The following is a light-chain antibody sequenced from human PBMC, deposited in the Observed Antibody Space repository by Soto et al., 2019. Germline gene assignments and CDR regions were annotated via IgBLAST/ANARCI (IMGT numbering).Light chain of an antibody. Sequence: DIQMTQSPSSLSASVGDRVTITCRASQDIRNDLGWYQQKPGKAPRRLIYAAFSLQSGGPSRFSGSGSGTEFALTISSLQPEDFATYYCLQHNTYPRGTFGQGTKVEIK. V-gene: IGKV1-17*01. CDR2: AAF. J-gene: IGKJ1*01. CDR3: LQHNTYPRGT. CDR1: QDIRND.